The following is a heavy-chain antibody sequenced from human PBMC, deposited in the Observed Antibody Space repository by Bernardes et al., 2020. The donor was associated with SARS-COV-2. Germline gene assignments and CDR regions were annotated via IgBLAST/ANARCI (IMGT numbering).Heavy chain of an antibody. CDR1: GGSISSGGYY. D-gene: IGHD1-20*01. CDR3: SNQKYNWNDVWFGP. Sequence: LSLTCTVSGGSISSGGYYWSWLRQHPGKGLEWIGYIYYSGSTYYNPSLKSRVTISVDTSKNQFSLKLSSVTAADTAVYYCSNQKYNWNDVWFGPWGQGNPGPGSS. J-gene: IGHJ5*02. V-gene: IGHV4-31*03. CDR2: IYYSGST.